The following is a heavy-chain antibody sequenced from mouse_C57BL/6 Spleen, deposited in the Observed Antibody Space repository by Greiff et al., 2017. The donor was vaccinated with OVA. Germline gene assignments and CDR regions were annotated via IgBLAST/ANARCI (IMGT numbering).Heavy chain of an antibody. CDR3: ARPTRRDYYAMDY. Sequence: VQLQQPGAELVRPGTSVKLSCKASGYTFTSYWMHWVKQRPGQGLEWIGVIDPSDSYTNYNQKFKGKATLTVDTSSSTAYMQLSSLTSEDSAVYYCARPTRRDYYAMDYWGQGTSVTVSS. D-gene: IGHD4-1*02. V-gene: IGHV1-59*01. CDR1: GYTFTSYW. CDR2: IDPSDSYT. J-gene: IGHJ4*01.